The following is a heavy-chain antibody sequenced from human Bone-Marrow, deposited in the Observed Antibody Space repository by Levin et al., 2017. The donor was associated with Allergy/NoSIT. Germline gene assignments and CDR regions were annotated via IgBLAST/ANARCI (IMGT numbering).Heavy chain of an antibody. D-gene: IGHD3-22*01. V-gene: IGHV2-70*04. J-gene: IGHJ4*02. CDR3: ARSSRGGYYYVFDY. CDR1: GFSLSTSGMR. CDR2: IDWDDDK. Sequence: QTLSLTCTVSGFSLSTSGMRVSWIRQPPGKALEWLARIDWDDDKFFSTSLTTRLTIFKDTSKNQVVLTMTNMDPVDTATYYCARSSRGGYYYVFDYWGQGTLVTVSS.